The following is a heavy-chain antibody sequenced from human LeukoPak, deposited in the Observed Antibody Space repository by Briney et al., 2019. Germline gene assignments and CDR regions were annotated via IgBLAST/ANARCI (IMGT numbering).Heavy chain of an antibody. V-gene: IGHV4-38-2*02. CDR3: ARDSRMITFGGVIGYFDY. Sequence: SETLSLTCAVSGYSISSGYYWGWIQQPPGKGLEWIGSIYHSGSTYYNPSLKSRVTISVDTSKNQFSLKLSSVTAADTAVYYCARDSRMITFGGVIGYFDYWGQGTLVTVSS. CDR2: IYHSGST. D-gene: IGHD3-16*02. J-gene: IGHJ4*02. CDR1: GYSISSGYY.